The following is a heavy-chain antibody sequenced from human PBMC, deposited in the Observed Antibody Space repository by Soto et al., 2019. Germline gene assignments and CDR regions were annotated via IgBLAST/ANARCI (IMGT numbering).Heavy chain of an antibody. J-gene: IGHJ6*02. V-gene: IGHV1-24*01. CDR2: FDPEDGET. CDR3: ATDFGPYSTYYYYGMDV. Sequence: QVQLVQSGAEVKKPGASVKVSCNVSGYTLTELSMHWVRQAPGKGLEWMGGFDPEDGETIYAQKCQGRVTMTEDTSTDTAYMELSRLRSEDTAVYYCATDFGPYSTYYYYGMDVWCQGTTVTVSS. D-gene: IGHD4-4*01. CDR1: GYTLTELS.